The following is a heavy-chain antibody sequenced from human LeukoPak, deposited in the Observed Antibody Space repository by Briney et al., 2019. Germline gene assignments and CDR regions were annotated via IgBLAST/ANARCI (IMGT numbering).Heavy chain of an antibody. Sequence: SQTLSLTCAVYGESFNDYFWNWIRQPPGKGLEWMEEINYKGSTYNNSSLKRRASMSVDTSKKQIFLNLRSLTDTDTAMYFCARGSRFDGFCAAGTCYSAYYDYWGQGTPVTVS. CDR2: INYKGST. D-gene: IGHD2-15*01. V-gene: IGHV4-34*04. J-gene: IGHJ4*02. CDR1: GESFNDYF. CDR3: ARGSRFDGFCAAGTCYSAYYDY.